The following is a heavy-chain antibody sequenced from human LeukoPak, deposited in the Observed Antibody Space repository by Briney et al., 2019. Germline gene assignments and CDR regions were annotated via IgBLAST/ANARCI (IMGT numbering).Heavy chain of an antibody. CDR1: GFTFSSYG. CDR2: IHYSGST. CDR3: AGPGGFWSGYFDY. Sequence: LRLSCAASGFTFSSYGMHWVRQHPGKGLEWIGHIHYSGSTYYNPSLKSRVTISVDRSKNQFSLKLSSVTVADTAVYYCAGPGGFWSGYFDYWGQGTLVTVSS. D-gene: IGHD3-3*01. J-gene: IGHJ4*02. V-gene: IGHV4-31*02.